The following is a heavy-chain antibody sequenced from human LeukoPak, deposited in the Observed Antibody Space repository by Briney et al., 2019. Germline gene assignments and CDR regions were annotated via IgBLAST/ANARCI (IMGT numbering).Heavy chain of an antibody. D-gene: IGHD3-3*01. V-gene: IGHV3-23*01. Sequence: GGSLRLSCAASGFTFSSYAMSWVRQAPGKGLEWVSAISGSGGSTYYADSVKGRFTISRDNSKNTLYLQMNSLRAEDTAVYYCAKGTVRFLEKXXXFDYWGQGTLVTVSS. J-gene: IGHJ4*02. CDR2: ISGSGGST. CDR1: GFTFSSYA. CDR3: AKGTVRFLEKXXXFDY.